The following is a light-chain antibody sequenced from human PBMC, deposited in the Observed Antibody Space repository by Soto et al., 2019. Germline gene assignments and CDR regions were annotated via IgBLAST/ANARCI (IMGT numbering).Light chain of an antibody. Sequence: QSALTQPRSVSGSPGQSVTISCTGASGDIGGYNYVSWYQHHPGKAPKLIIFDVNKRPSGVPDRFSGSKSGNTASLTISGLQPEDEAAYYCCSYAGSSLVFGGGPKLTVL. CDR1: SGDIGGYNY. V-gene: IGLV2-11*01. CDR3: CSYAGSSLV. CDR2: DVN. J-gene: IGLJ2*01.